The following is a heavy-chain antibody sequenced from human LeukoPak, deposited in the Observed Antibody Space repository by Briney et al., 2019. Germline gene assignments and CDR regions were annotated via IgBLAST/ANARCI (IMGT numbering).Heavy chain of an antibody. CDR1: GFTFNDYA. V-gene: IGHV3-43D*03. Sequence: GGSLRLSCAASGFTFNDYAMHWVRQAPGMGLEWVSLISWDSGNTYYADSVKGRFTISRDNFKNTVSLQMINLRAEDTAVYFCAKSDCGSDGCKLLNYWGQGILVTVSS. D-gene: IGHD2-21*01. CDR2: ISWDSGNT. CDR3: AKSDCGSDGCKLLNY. J-gene: IGHJ4*02.